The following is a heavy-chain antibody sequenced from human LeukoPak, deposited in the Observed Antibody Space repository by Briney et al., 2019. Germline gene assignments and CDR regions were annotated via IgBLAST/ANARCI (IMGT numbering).Heavy chain of an antibody. CDR1: GGSISSYY. Sequence: PSETLPLTCTVSGGSISSYYWSWIRQPPGKGLEWIGYIYYSGSTNYNPSLKSRVTISVDTSKNQFSLKLGSVTAADTAVYYCARGGGYCSGGSCYDYYYYYYMDVWGKGTTVTVSS. CDR2: IYYSGST. J-gene: IGHJ6*03. V-gene: IGHV4-59*01. CDR3: ARGGGYCSGGSCYDYYYYYYMDV. D-gene: IGHD2-15*01.